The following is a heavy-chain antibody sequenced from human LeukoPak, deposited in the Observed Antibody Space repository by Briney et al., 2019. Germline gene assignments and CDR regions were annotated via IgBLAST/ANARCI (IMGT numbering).Heavy chain of an antibody. CDR2: ISYDGSNK. Sequence: PGGSLRLSCAASGFTFSSYGMHWVRQAPGKGLEWVAVISYDGSNKYYADSVKGRFTISRDNAKNSLYLQMNSLRAEDTAVYYCASLSSSGWYGEQFDYWGQGTLVTVSS. D-gene: IGHD6-19*01. J-gene: IGHJ4*02. V-gene: IGHV3-30*03. CDR3: ASLSSSGWYGEQFDY. CDR1: GFTFSSYG.